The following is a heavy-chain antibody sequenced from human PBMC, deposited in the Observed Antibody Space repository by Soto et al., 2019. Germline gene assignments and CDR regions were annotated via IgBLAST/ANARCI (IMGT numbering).Heavy chain of an antibody. J-gene: IGHJ4*02. Sequence: QVQLVQSGAELKTPGASVKVSCKASGYSFTTFGISWVRQAPGQGLEWMGWISKYNGNTKYAQKFQGRVTLTTDASTSTAYMELRSLTSDDTAVYYCGREYCRGGRCYHPDSWGQGTLVTVAS. CDR1: GYSFTTFG. CDR2: ISKYNGNT. D-gene: IGHD2-15*01. V-gene: IGHV1-18*01. CDR3: GREYCRGGRCYHPDS.